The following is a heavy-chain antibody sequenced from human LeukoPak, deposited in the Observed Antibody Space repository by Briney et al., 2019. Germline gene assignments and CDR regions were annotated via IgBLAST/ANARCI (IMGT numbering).Heavy chain of an antibody. J-gene: IGHJ3*02. CDR2: INWSGDNI. Sequence: GGSLRLSCAASGFTFNSYAMHWVRQAPGKGLEWVSGINWSGDNIGYADSVKGRFTISRDNSKNTLYLQMNSLRAEDTAVYYCARERWELPNDAFDIWGQGTMVTVSS. CDR1: GFTFNSYA. D-gene: IGHD1-26*01. CDR3: ARERWELPNDAFDI. V-gene: IGHV3-NL1*01.